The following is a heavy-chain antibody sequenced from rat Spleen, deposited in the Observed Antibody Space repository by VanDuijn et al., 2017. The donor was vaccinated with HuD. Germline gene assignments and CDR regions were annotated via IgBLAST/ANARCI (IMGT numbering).Heavy chain of an antibody. CDR3: ASPVPYFDY. J-gene: IGHJ2*01. CDR1: GFPYNNFV. CDR2: ITGGGGNT. Sequence: EVQLVESGGGSVQPGGSLKLSCAASGFPYNNFVMAWVRQAPTKGLEWVASITGGGGNTYYRDSVKGRFTISRDNAKNTLYLQMDSLRSEDTATYYCASPVPYFDYWGQGVMVTVSS. V-gene: IGHV5S13*01.